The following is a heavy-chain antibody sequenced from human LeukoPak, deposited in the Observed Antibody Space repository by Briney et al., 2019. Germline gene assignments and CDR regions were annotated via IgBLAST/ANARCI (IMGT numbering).Heavy chain of an antibody. CDR1: GYTFTGYY. D-gene: IGHD2-2*01. J-gene: IGHJ6*02. CDR2: INPSGGST. CDR3: ARDGMGPVPATADYYYYGMDV. Sequence: ASVKVSCKASGYTFTGYYMHWVRQAPGQGLEWMGIINPSGGSTSYAQKFQGRVTMTRDTSTSTVYMELSSLRSEDTAVYYCARDGMGPVPATADYYYYGMDVWGQGTTVTVSS. V-gene: IGHV1-46*01.